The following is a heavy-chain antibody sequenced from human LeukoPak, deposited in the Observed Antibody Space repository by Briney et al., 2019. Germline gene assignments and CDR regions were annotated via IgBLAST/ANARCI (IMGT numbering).Heavy chain of an antibody. CDR2: IYTSGST. CDR3: ARDPMSYCSSTSCPLGLDP. J-gene: IGHJ5*02. Sequence: PSETLSLTCTVSGGSISSYYWSWIRQPAGKGLEWIGRIYTSGSTNYNPSLKSRVTMSVDTSKNQFSLKLSSVTAADAAAYYCARDPMSYCSSTSCPLGLDPWGQGTLVTVSS. D-gene: IGHD2-2*01. V-gene: IGHV4-4*07. CDR1: GGSISSYY.